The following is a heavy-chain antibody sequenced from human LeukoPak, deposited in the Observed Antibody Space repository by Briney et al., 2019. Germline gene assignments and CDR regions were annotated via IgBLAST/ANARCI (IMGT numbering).Heavy chain of an antibody. CDR3: ARDLVGATSGMDV. J-gene: IGHJ6*02. CDR2: INPSGGST. CDR1: GYTFTSYY. Sequence: GSSVKVSCKASGYTFTSYYMHWVRQAPGQGLEWMGIINPSGGSTSYAQKFQGRVTMTRDTSTSTVYMELSSLRSEDTAVYYCARDLVGATSGMDVWGQGTTVTVSS. V-gene: IGHV1-46*01. D-gene: IGHD1-26*01.